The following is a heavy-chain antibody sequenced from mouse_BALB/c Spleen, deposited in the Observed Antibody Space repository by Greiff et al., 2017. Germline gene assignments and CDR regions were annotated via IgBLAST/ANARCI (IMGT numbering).Heavy chain of an antibody. Sequence: QVQLKESGAELMKPGASVKISCKATGYTFSSYWIEWVKQRPGHGLEWIGEILPGSGSTNYNEKFKGKATFTADTSSNTAYMQLSSLTSEDSAVYYCAQGPYGNFWAMDYWGQGTSVTVSS. V-gene: IGHV1-9*01. J-gene: IGHJ4*01. CDR1: GYTFSSYW. CDR3: AQGPYGNFWAMDY. CDR2: ILPGSGST. D-gene: IGHD2-1*01.